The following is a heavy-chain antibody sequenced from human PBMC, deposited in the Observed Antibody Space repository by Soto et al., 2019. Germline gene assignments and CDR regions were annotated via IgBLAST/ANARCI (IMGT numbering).Heavy chain of an antibody. V-gene: IGHV3-23*01. D-gene: IGHD6-6*01. Sequence: GGSLRLSCSASGFTFSSYAMSWVRQAPGKGLEWVSAIGGSGGGTYYADSVKGRFTISRDNSKNTLYLQMNSLRAEDTALYYCAKRGLYASSSTGDYWSQGTLVTVS. J-gene: IGHJ4*02. CDR2: IGGSGGGT. CDR1: GFTFSSYA. CDR3: AKRGLYASSSTGDY.